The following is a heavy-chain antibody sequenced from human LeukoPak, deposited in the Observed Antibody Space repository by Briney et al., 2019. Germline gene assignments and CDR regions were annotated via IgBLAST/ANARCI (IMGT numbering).Heavy chain of an antibody. Sequence: GGSLRLSCAASGFTFSSYSMNWVRQAPGKGLEWVSSISSSSSYIYYADSVKGRFTISRDNAKNSLYLQMNSLRAEDTAVYYCARDWGPGAFDIWGQGTMVTVSS. CDR3: ARDWGPGAFDI. CDR2: ISSSSSYI. J-gene: IGHJ3*02. V-gene: IGHV3-21*01. CDR1: GFTFSSYS. D-gene: IGHD3-16*01.